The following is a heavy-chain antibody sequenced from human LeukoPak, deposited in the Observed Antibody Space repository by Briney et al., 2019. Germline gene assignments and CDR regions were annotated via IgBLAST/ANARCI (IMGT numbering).Heavy chain of an antibody. CDR2: INPNSGGT. Sequence: ASVKVSCKASGYTFTGYYMHWVRQAPGQGLEWMGWINPNSGGTNYAQKFQGRVTMTRDTSISTAYMELSRLRSDDTAVYYCARGGYCSSTSCYLDYYYYGMDVWGQGTTVTVSS. J-gene: IGHJ6*02. CDR1: GYTFTGYY. CDR3: ARGGYCSSTSCYLDYYYYGMDV. V-gene: IGHV1-2*02. D-gene: IGHD2-2*01.